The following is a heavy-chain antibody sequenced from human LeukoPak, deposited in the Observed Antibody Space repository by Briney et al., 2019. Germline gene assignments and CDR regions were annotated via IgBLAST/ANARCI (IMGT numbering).Heavy chain of an antibody. CDR1: GYTFTSYD. CDR3: ARGRYSSSWYVANY. D-gene: IGHD6-13*01. J-gene: IGHJ4*02. Sequence: GASVKVSCKASGYTFTSYDINWARQATGQGLEWMGWMNPNSGNTGYAQKFQGRVTMTRNTSISTAYMELSSLRSEDTAVYYCARGRYSSSWYVANYWGQGTLVTVSS. CDR2: MNPNSGNT. V-gene: IGHV1-8*01.